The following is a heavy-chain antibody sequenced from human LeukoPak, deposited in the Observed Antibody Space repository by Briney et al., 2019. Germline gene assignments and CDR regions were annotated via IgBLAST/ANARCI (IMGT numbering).Heavy chain of an antibody. CDR3: ATHQKYQLLLDY. J-gene: IGHJ4*02. CDR1: GFTFGSYA. Sequence: GGSLRLSCAASGFTFGSYAMSWVRQAPGRGLEWVSSISGSGNAYYADSVKGRFSISRDKSKNTLYLQMNSLRGEDTAVYYCATHQKYQLLLDYWGQGTLVTVSS. D-gene: IGHD2-2*01. CDR2: ISGSGNA. V-gene: IGHV3-23*01.